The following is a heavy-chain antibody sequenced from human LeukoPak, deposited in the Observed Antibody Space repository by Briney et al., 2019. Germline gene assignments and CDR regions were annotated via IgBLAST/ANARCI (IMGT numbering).Heavy chain of an antibody. J-gene: IGHJ4*02. CDR3: ARGVAAGTYYYDSSGYSAYYFDY. CDR1: GGTFSSYA. Sequence: SVKVSCKASGGTFSSYAISWVRQAPGQGLEWMGRIIAIFGTANYAQKFQGRVTITTDESTSTAYMELSSLRSEDTAVYYCARGVAAGTYYYDSSGYSAYYFDYWGQGTLVTVSS. D-gene: IGHD3-22*01. CDR2: IIAIFGTA. V-gene: IGHV1-69*05.